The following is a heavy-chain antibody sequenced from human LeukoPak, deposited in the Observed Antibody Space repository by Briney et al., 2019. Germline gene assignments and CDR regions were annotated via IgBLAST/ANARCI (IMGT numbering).Heavy chain of an antibody. J-gene: IGHJ4*02. Sequence: SETLSLTCTVSGGSISSYYWSWIRQPPGKGLEWIGYIYYSGTTNYNPSLKSRVTILVDTSKNQFSLNLSSVTAADTAVYYCARRSYMITFGGVIVPFDYWGQGTLVTVSS. CDR1: GGSISSYY. CDR3: ARRSYMITFGGVIVPFDY. V-gene: IGHV4-59*01. D-gene: IGHD3-16*02. CDR2: IYYSGTT.